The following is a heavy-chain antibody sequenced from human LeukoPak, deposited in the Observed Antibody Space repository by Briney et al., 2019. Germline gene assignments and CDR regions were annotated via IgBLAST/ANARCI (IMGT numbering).Heavy chain of an antibody. J-gene: IGHJ4*02. V-gene: IGHV1-2*02. Sequence: ASVKVSCKASGYTFTDYYIHWVRQAPGQGLEWMGWINPSSGGTTYAQKFQGRVTMTRVTSISTAYMDLNRLTSDDTAVYYCARSPDGGTFDYWGQGTLVTVSS. CDR1: GYTFTDYY. CDR3: ARSPDGGTFDY. D-gene: IGHD3-16*01. CDR2: INPSSGGT.